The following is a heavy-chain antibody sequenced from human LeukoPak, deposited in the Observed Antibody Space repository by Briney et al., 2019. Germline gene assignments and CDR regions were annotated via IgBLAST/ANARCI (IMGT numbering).Heavy chain of an antibody. CDR1: GFTFSSYA. D-gene: IGHD1-7*01. V-gene: IGHV3-64*01. CDR3: ARESEELTFDY. Sequence: GGSLRLSCAASGFTFSSYAMHWVRQAPGKGLEYVSSISSNGGSTYYANSVKGRFTISRDNSKNTLYLQMGSLRVEDMALYYCARESEELTFDYWGQGTLVTVSS. CDR2: ISSNGGST. J-gene: IGHJ4*02.